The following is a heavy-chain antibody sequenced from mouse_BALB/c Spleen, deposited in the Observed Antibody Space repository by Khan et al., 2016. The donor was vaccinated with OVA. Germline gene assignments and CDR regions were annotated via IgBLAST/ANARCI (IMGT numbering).Heavy chain of an antibody. V-gene: IGHV3-2*02. J-gene: IGHJ4*01. D-gene: IGHD2-3*01. CDR2: ISYSGST. Sequence: VQLKESGPGLVKPSQSLSLTCTVTGYSITSDYAWNWIRQFPGNKLEWMGYISYSGSTSYNPSLKSRISITRDTSKNQFFLQLNSVTTEDTATYYCARRGGGYYGAMDYWGQGTSVTVSS. CDR1: GYSITSDYA. CDR3: ARRGGGYYGAMDY.